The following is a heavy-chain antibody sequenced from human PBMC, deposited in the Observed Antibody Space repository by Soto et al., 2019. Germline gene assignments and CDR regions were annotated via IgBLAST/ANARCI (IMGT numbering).Heavy chain of an antibody. J-gene: IGHJ3*02. D-gene: IGHD3-22*01. CDR2: IIPIFGTA. V-gene: IGHV1-69*06. Sequence: SVKVSCKASGGTFSSYAISWVRQAPGQGLEWMGGIIPIFGTANYAQKFQGRVTITADKSTSTAYMELSSLRSEDTAVYYCAREYYYDSSGYASDAFDIWGQGTMVTVS. CDR1: GGTFSSYA. CDR3: AREYYYDSSGYASDAFDI.